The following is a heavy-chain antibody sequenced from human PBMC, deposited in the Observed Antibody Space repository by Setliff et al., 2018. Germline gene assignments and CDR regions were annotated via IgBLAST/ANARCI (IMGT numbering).Heavy chain of an antibody. CDR2: IYHSGST. D-gene: IGHD2-21*01. CDR1: GYSISSGYY. V-gene: IGHV4-38-2*01. Sequence: PSETLSLTCAVSGYSISSGYYWGWIRQPPGKGLEWIGSIYHSGSTYYNPSLKSRVTISVDTSKNQFSLKLSSVTAADTAVYYCARVALVVVIRNAFDIWGQGTMVTVSS. J-gene: IGHJ3*02. CDR3: ARVALVVVIRNAFDI.